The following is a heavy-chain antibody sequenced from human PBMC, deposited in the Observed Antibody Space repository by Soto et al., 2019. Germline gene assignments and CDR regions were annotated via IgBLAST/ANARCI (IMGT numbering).Heavy chain of an antibody. CDR2: MNPNSGNT. V-gene: IGHV1-8*01. D-gene: IGHD3-22*01. CDR1: GYTFTSYD. Sequence: QVQLVQSGAEVKKPGASVKVSCKASGYTFTSYDINWVRQATGQGLEWMGWMNPNSGNTGYAQKCQGRVTMTRNTSISTAYMEMSSLRSEDTAVYYCARQVGYYYDSSGYYYYYYYGMDVWGQGTTVTVSS. J-gene: IGHJ6*02. CDR3: ARQVGYYYDSSGYYYYYYYGMDV.